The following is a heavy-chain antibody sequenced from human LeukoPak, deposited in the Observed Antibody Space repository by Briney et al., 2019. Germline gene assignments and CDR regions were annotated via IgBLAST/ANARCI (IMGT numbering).Heavy chain of an antibody. CDR1: GGSFSGYY. Sequence: SETLSLTCAVYGGSFSGYYWSWIRQPPGKGLEWIGEINHSGSTNYNPSLKSRVTISVDTSKNQFSLKLSSVTAADTAVYYCARGRPYSGTNPTRNDYWRQGTLVTVSS. CDR3: ARGRPYSGTNPTRNDY. J-gene: IGHJ4*02. D-gene: IGHD1-26*01. CDR2: INHSGST. V-gene: IGHV4-34*01.